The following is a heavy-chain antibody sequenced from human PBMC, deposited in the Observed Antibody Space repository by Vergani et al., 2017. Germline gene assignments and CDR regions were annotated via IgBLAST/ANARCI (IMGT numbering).Heavy chain of an antibody. D-gene: IGHD6-19*01. V-gene: IGHV4-34*01. J-gene: IGHJ4*02. CDR1: GFTFSGYY. CDR3: ARAPYSSGWYLGGTDY. CDR2: INHSGST. Sequence: QVQLVESGGDLVKPGGSLRLSCAASGFTFSGYYWSWIRQPPGKGLEWIGEINHSGSTNYNPSLKSRVTISVDTSKNQFSLKLSSVTAADTAVYYCARAPYSSGWYLGGTDYWGQGTLVTVSS.